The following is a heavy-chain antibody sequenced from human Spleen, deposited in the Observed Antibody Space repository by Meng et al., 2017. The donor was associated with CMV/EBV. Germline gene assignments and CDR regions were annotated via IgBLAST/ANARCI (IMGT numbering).Heavy chain of an antibody. J-gene: IGHJ4*02. CDR2: INHSGST. D-gene: IGHD6-13*01. Sequence: CVGYGESCSGYYWSWIRKPPGKGLEWIGEINHSGSTNFNPSLKSRVTISVDTSKNQFSLKLSSVTAADTAVYYCARGGIAAAGTIDYWGQGTLVTVSS. V-gene: IGHV4-34*01. CDR3: ARGGIAAAGTIDY. CDR1: GESCSGYY.